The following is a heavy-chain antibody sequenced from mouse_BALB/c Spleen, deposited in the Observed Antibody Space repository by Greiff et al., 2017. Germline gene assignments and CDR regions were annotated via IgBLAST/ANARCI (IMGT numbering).Heavy chain of an antibody. CDR2: ISSGGGST. CDR1: GFAFSSYD. V-gene: IGHV5-12-1*01. Sequence: EVKVVESGGGLVKPGGSLKLSCAASGFAFSSYDMSWVRQTPEKRLEWVAYISSGGGSTYYPDTVKGRFTISRDNAKNTLYLQMSSLKSEDTAMYYCARHQMIYYDYDGAFAYWGQGTLVTVSA. J-gene: IGHJ3*01. CDR3: ARHQMIYYDYDGAFAY. D-gene: IGHD2-4*01.